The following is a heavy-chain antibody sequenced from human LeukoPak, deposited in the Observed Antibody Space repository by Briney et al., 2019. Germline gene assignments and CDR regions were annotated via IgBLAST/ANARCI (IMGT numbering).Heavy chain of an antibody. CDR3: ARVSRDAFDI. V-gene: IGHV4-59*01. Sequence: SETLSLTCTVSGGSISSYYWSWIRRPPGKGLEWIGYIYYSGSTNYNPSLKSRVTISVDTSKNQFSLKLSSVTAADTAVYYCARVSRDAFDIWGQGTMVTVSS. CDR2: IYYSGST. J-gene: IGHJ3*02. CDR1: GGSISSYY.